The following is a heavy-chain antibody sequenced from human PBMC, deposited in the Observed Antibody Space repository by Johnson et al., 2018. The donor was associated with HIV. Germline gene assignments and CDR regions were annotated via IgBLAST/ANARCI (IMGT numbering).Heavy chain of an antibody. CDR1: GFTFSNAW. CDR2: IKSKTDGGTI. V-gene: IGHV3-15*02. D-gene: IGHD3-10*02. Sequence: VQLVESGGALVKPGGSLRVSCAASGFTFSNAWMSWVRQAPGKGLEWVGRIKSKTDGGTIDYGAPVKGRFTISRDDSKNTLYLQMNSLKTEDTAVYYCAREGPASSVLELGDNVRGLLGLRWAMWG. J-gene: IGHJ1*01. CDR3: AREGPASSVLELGDNVRGLLGLRWAM.